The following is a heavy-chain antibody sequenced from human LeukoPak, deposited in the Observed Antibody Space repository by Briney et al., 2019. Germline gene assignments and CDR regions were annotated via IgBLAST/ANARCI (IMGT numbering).Heavy chain of an antibody. D-gene: IGHD5-24*01. J-gene: IGHJ3*01. CDR3: ARHGSRMSPFTI. CDR2: IYSTGST. Sequence: SETLSLTCTVSGGSISSYYWSWLRQSPGKGLEWIGYIYSTGSTNYNPFLKSRVNISLDTSKNQFSLNLTSVTAADKAFYYCARHGSRMSPFTIWGQGTVVTVSS. CDR1: GGSISSYY. V-gene: IGHV4-59*08.